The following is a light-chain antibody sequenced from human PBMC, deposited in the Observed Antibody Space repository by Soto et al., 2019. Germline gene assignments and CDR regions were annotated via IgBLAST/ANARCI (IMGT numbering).Light chain of an antibody. CDR2: GTS. V-gene: IGKV3-20*01. CDR1: RGVGTSY. CDR3: QQYGRSPL. J-gene: IGKJ2*01. Sequence: ENVLTQSPGTLSLSPGETASLSCRASRGVGTSYLAWYQQKPGQAPRLLLYGTSNRATGIPDRFSGSGSGTDFTLTISGLEPEDFALYFCQQYGRSPLFGQGTKLEIK.